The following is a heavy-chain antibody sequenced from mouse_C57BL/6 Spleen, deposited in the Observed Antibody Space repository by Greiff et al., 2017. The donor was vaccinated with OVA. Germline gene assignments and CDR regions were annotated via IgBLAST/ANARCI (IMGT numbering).Heavy chain of an antibody. V-gene: IGHV3-6*01. CDR1: GYSITSGYY. J-gene: IGHJ3*01. Sequence: DVKLQQSGPGLVKPSQSLSLTCSVTGYSITSGYYWNWIRQFPGNKLEWMGYISYDGSNNYNRSLKNRISMTRDTSKNQFFLKLNYVTTEDTATYDCAREGDEGFADWGQGTLVTVSA. CDR2: ISYDGSN. CDR3: AREGDEGFAD.